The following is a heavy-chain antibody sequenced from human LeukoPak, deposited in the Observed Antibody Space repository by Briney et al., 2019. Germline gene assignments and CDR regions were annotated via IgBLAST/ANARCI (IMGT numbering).Heavy chain of an antibody. CDR1: GYTFTSYD. Sequence: GASVKVSCKASGYTFTSYDINWVRQATGQGLEWMGWMNPNSGNTGYAQKFQGRVTITRNTSISTAYMELSSLRSEDTAVYYCARGIAAAPRQMFDPWGQGTLVTVSS. CDR3: ARGIAAAPRQMFDP. CDR2: MNPNSGNT. J-gene: IGHJ5*02. D-gene: IGHD6-13*01. V-gene: IGHV1-8*03.